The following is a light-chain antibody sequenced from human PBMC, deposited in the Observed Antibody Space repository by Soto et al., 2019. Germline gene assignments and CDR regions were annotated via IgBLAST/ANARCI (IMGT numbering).Light chain of an antibody. J-gene: IGLJ2*01. V-gene: IGLV1-40*01. Sequence: QSVLTRPPSVSGAPGQRVTIPCTGSSSNIGAGYDVHWYQQLPGTAPKLLIYGNSNRPSGVPDRFSGSKSGTSASLAITGLQAEDEADYYCQSYDSSLSGVVFGGGTQLTVL. CDR1: SSNIGAGYD. CDR2: GNS. CDR3: QSYDSSLSGVV.